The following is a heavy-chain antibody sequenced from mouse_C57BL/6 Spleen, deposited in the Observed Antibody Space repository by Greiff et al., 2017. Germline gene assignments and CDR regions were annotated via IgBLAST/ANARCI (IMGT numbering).Heavy chain of an antibody. CDR3: ARSGLRPAWFAY. CDR1: GYTFTSYW. V-gene: IGHV1-53*01. CDR2: INPSNGGT. Sequence: QVQLQQPGTELVKPGASVKLSCTASGYTFTSYWMHWVKQRPGQGLEWIGNINPSNGGTNYNEKFKGKATLTVDKSASTAYMQLSSLTSEDSAVYYCARSGLRPAWFAYWGQGTLVTVSA. J-gene: IGHJ3*01. D-gene: IGHD3-2*02.